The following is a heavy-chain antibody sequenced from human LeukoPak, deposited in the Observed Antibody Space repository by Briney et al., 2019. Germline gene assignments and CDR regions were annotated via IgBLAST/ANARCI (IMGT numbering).Heavy chain of an antibody. CDR1: GYTFTGYY. CDR2: INPNSGGT. CDR3: ARGVHYYGSGSYLNWFDP. Sequence: ASVKVSCKASGYTFTGYYMHWVRQAPGQGLEWMGWINPNSGGTNYAQKFQGWVTMTRDTSISTAYMELSRLRSDDTAVYYCARGVHYYGSGSYLNWFDPWGQGTLVTVSS. D-gene: IGHD3-10*01. J-gene: IGHJ5*02. V-gene: IGHV1-2*04.